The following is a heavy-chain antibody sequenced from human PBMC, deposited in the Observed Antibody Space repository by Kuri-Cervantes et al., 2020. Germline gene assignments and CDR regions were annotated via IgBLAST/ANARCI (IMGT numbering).Heavy chain of an antibody. CDR3: SKEGEYGDRYFVY. V-gene: IGHV3-43*01. CDR1: GFTFDDYT. Sequence: GESLKISCAASGFTFDDYTMHWVRQRPGKGLEWVSLITWDGGTTEYADAVEGRFTISRDNRKSSLYLQMNGLRTEDTGRYYCSKEGEYGDRYFVYWGQGSLVTVSS. J-gene: IGHJ4*02. CDR2: ITWDGGTT. D-gene: IGHD4-17*01.